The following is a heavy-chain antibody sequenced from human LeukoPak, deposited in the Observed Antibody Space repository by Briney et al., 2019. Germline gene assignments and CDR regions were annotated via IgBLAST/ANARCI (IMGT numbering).Heavy chain of an antibody. V-gene: IGHV4-4*07. D-gene: IGHD6-6*01. CDR3: ARTSIDAFDI. CDR1: GVSISSYY. J-gene: IGHJ3*02. CDR2: IYTSGGT. Sequence: PAETLTLTCTVSGVSISSYYWSWIRQPAGKGLEWVGGIYTSGGTNYNPSLESRVTISVDTSKNQFSLELSSVTAADTAVYYCARTSIDAFDIWGQGTMVTVSS.